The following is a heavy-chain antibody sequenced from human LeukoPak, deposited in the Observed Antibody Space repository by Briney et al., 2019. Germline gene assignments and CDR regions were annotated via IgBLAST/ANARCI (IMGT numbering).Heavy chain of an antibody. CDR2: IWSDGSNK. J-gene: IGHJ4*02. V-gene: IGHV3-33*08. CDR3: ARDKGTTCIDN. D-gene: IGHD4-17*01. CDR1: GFTFSSTA. Sequence: GGSLRLSCAASGFTFSSTAMSWVRQAPGKGLEWVAFIWSDGSNKYHADSVKGRFTISRDNSKDTLYLQMNSLRAEDTAVYYCARDKGTTCIDNWGQGALVTVSS.